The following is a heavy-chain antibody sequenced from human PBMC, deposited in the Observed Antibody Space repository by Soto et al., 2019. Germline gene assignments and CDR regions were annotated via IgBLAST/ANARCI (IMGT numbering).Heavy chain of an antibody. J-gene: IGHJ5*02. Sequence: SETLSLTCAVYGVSFRGSYWSWIRQPPGKGLEWIGEINHSGSTNYNPSLKSRVTISVDTSKNQFSLKLSSVTAADTAVYYCARGYCSSTSCYHVWFDPWGQGTPVTVS. CDR1: GVSFRGSY. V-gene: IGHV4-34*01. D-gene: IGHD2-2*01. CDR2: INHSGST. CDR3: ARGYCSSTSCYHVWFDP.